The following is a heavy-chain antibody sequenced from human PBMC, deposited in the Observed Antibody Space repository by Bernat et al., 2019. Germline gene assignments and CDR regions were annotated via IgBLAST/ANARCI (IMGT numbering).Heavy chain of an antibody. CDR2: IYYSGST. CDR3: AREGVAAAGYYYYGMDV. CDR1: GGSISSGGYY. D-gene: IGHD6-13*01. J-gene: IGHJ6*02. V-gene: IGHV4-31*03. Sequence: QVQLQESGPGLVKPSQTLSLTCTVSGGSISSGGYYWSWIRQHPGKGLEWIGYIYYSGSTYYNPSLKSRVTISVDTSKNQFSLKLSSVTAADTAVYYCAREGVAAAGYYYYGMDVWGRGTTVTVSS.